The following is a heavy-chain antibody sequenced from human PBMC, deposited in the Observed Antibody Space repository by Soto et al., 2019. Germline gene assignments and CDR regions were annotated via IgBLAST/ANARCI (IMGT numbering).Heavy chain of an antibody. V-gene: IGHV4-30-4*01. Sequence: QVQLQESGPGLVKPSQTLSLTCTVSGGSISSGDYYWSWIRQPPGKGLEWIGYIYYSGSTYYNPSRQCRVTISVDTSKNQFSLKLSSVTAADADVYYCARDLDTAMGDWYGMDVWGQGTTVTVSS. CDR3: ARDLDTAMGDWYGMDV. CDR1: GGSISSGDYY. CDR2: IYYSGST. J-gene: IGHJ6*02. D-gene: IGHD5-18*01.